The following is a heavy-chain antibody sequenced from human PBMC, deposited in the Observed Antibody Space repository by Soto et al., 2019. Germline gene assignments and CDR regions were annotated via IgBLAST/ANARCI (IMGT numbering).Heavy chain of an antibody. CDR3: ARPADYMTTVTSYYFDY. V-gene: IGHV1-18*01. Sequence: QVQLVQSGAEVKKPGASVKVSCKASGYTFTSYGISWVRQAPGQGLEWMGWISAYNGNTNCAQKLQGRVTMTTDTSTSTAYMELRSLRSDDTAVYYCARPADYMTTVTSYYFDYWGQGTLVTVSS. CDR1: GYTFTSYG. D-gene: IGHD4-17*01. J-gene: IGHJ4*02. CDR2: ISAYNGNT.